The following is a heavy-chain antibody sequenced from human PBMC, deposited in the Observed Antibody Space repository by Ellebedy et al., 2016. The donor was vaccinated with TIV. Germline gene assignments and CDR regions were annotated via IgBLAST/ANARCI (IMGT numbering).Heavy chain of an antibody. CDR2: ISDGGDYI. CDR1: GFTVSSYA. CDR3: ARDPRPYLRYGHYDC. J-gene: IGHJ4*01. V-gene: IGHV3-21*01. Sequence: GESLKISCAASGFTVSSYAMNWVRQAPGKGLEWVASISDGGDYIYYAHSVRGRFTISRDSAKNSLFLQMNSLRADDTGLYYCARDPRPYLRYGHYDCWGHGTLVTVS. D-gene: IGHD5/OR15-5a*01.